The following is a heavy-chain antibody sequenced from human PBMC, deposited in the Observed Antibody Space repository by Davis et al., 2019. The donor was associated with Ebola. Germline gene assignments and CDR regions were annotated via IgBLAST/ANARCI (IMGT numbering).Heavy chain of an antibody. D-gene: IGHD3-3*01. CDR1: GGTFTSYP. V-gene: IGHV1-69*13. Sequence: SVKVSCKASGGTFTSYPISWVRQAPGHGLEWMGGIIPKFGTTKYAQRFQGRITLTADDSTATAYMELTSLRSDDTAVYYCAGAYTYYDFWSGYPDRYYGMDVWGQGTTVTVSS. CDR3: AGAYTYYDFWSGYPDRYYGMDV. CDR2: IIPKFGTT. J-gene: IGHJ6*02.